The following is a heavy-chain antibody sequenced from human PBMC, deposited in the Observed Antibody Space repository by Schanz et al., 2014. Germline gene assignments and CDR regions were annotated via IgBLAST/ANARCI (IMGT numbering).Heavy chain of an antibody. J-gene: IGHJ6*02. CDR3: ARQRSYFYAMDV. V-gene: IGHV3-9*01. Sequence: EVQLVESGGGLVQPGRSLRLSCAASGFTFDDHAMHWVRQVPGKGLEWVSGISWNSGNIAYADSVKGRFTISRDNAKNSLYLQMNSLRAEDTAVYYCARQRSYFYAMDVWGQGTTVTVSS. CDR1: GFTFDDHA. CDR2: ISWNSGNI.